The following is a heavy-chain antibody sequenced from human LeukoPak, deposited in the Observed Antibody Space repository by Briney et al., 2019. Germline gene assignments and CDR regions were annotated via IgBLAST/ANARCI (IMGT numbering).Heavy chain of an antibody. V-gene: IGHV4-34*01. CDR3: ARVSNYYGSGSYLGGFDY. J-gene: IGHJ4*02. CDR2: INHSGST. CDR1: GVSFSGYY. Sequence: SETLSLTCAGYGVSFSGYYWSWIRQPPGKGREWIGEINHSGSTNYNPSLKSRVTISVDTSKNHFSLKLSSVTAADTAVYYCARVSNYYGSGSYLGGFDYWGQGTLVTVSS. D-gene: IGHD3-10*01.